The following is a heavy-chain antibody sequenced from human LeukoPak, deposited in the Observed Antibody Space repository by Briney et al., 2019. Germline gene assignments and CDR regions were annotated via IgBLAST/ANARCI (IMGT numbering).Heavy chain of an antibody. CDR2: IRKKTNSYST. Sequence: GGSLRLSCAASAFTFSDHYMDWVRQAPGKWLEWVSRIRKKTNSYSTEYAASVKGRFTISRDDSQNSLYLQMNSLRTEDTAVYYCTRDFDSSGYHGLDDWGQGTLVTVSS. D-gene: IGHD3-22*01. CDR1: AFTFSDHY. J-gene: IGHJ4*02. CDR3: TRDFDSSGYHGLDD. V-gene: IGHV3-72*01.